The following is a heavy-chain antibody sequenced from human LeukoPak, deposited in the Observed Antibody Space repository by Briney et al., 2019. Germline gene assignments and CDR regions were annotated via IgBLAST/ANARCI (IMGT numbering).Heavy chain of an antibody. Sequence: GGSLRLSCAASGFTFSSYAMHWVRQAPGKGLEWVAVISYDGSNKYYADSVKGRFTISRDNSKNTLYLQMNSLRAEDTAVYYCARDRGRGYSYGGLEYWGQGTLVTVSS. J-gene: IGHJ4*02. CDR1: GFTFSSYA. V-gene: IGHV3-30-3*01. CDR3: ARDRGRGYSYGGLEY. CDR2: ISYDGSNK. D-gene: IGHD5-18*01.